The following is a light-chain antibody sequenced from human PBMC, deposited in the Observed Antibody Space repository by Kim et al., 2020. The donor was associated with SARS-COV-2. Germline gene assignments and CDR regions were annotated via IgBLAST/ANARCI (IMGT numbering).Light chain of an antibody. CDR3: QAWDSNTAV. CDR2: QDN. V-gene: IGLV3-1*01. Sequence: SVSPGQTASITCSGDKLGDKYACWYQQKPDQSPVLVIYQDNKRPSGIPERFSGSNSGNTATLTISGTQSMDEADYYCQAWDSNTAVFGGGTQLTVL. J-gene: IGLJ2*01. CDR1: KLGDKY.